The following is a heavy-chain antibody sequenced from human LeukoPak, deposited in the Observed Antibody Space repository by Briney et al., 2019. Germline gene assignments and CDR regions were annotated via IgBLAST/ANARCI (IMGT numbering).Heavy chain of an antibody. CDR1: GYTFTSYG. D-gene: IGHD1-14*01. CDR2: ISAYNGNT. Sequence: ASVKVSCKASGYTFTSYGISWVRQTPGQGVEWMGWISAYNGNTNYAQKLQGRVTMTTDTSSSTVYMELRSLRPDDTAVYYCARTKAPPAPWAWFDPWGQGTLVTVSS. V-gene: IGHV1-18*01. J-gene: IGHJ5*02. CDR3: ARTKAPPAPWAWFDP.